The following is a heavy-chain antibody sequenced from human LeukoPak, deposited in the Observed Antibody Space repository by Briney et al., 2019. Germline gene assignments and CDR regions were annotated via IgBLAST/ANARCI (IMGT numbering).Heavy chain of an antibody. CDR1: GGSFSGYY. CDR3: ARGNCSNTSCFFDY. J-gene: IGHJ4*02. CDR2: INHSGST. Sequence: SETLSLTCAVYGGSFSGYYWSWIRQPPGKGLEWIGEINHSGSTNYSPSLKNRVSISVDTSENQFSLNLSSVTAANTAVYYCARGNCSNTSCFFDYWGQGTLVTVSS. D-gene: IGHD2-2*01. V-gene: IGHV4-34*01.